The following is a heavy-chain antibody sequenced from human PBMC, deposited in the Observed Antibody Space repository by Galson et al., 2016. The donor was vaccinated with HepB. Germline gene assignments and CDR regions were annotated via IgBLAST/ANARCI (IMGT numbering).Heavy chain of an antibody. V-gene: IGHV3-23*01. J-gene: IGHJ4*02. D-gene: IGHD2-21*01. CDR1: EFSLKNYD. CDR2: ISGSGGAR. Sequence: SLRLSCAASEFSLKNYDMNWVRQAPGKGLEWVSGISGSGGARDYADSVKGQFTVSRDDSKNTVYLEMNSLRAEATAIYYCANGRKSMTRYLGQGTLVTVSS. CDR3: ANGRKSMTRY.